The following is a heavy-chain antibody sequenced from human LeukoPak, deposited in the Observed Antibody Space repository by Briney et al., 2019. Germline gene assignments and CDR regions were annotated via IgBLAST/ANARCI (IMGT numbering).Heavy chain of an antibody. J-gene: IGHJ4*02. CDR3: ATGRIEARSSQYFDY. CDR1: GGTFSSYA. V-gene: IGHV1-69*04. D-gene: IGHD6-6*01. Sequence: SVKVSCKASGGTFSSYAISWGRQAPGQGVGWVGRIIPILGIANYAQKLQGRVTMTEDKSTDTAYMELSSLRSEDTAVYYCATGRIEARSSQYFDYWGQGTLVTVSS. CDR2: IIPILGIA.